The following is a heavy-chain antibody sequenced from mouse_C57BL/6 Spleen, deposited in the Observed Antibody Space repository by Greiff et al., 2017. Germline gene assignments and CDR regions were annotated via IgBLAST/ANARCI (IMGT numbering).Heavy chain of an antibody. CDR1: GFTFSDYY. D-gene: IGHD1-1*01. CDR3: ARGGYYGGYAMDY. Sequence: EVQVVESGGGLVQPGGSLKLSCAASGFTFSDYYMYWVRQTPEKRLEWVAYISNGGGSTYYPDTVKGRVTISRDNAKNTLYLQMSRLKSEDTAMYYCARGGYYGGYAMDYWGQGTSVTVSS. CDR2: ISNGGGST. V-gene: IGHV5-12*01. J-gene: IGHJ4*01.